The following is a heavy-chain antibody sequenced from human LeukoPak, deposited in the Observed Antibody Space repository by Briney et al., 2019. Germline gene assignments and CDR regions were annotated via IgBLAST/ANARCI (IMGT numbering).Heavy chain of an antibody. D-gene: IGHD2-15*01. CDR3: ARGGGNFDY. J-gene: IGHJ4*02. CDR1: EFTFSSYT. Sequence: PGGSLRLSCAASEFTFSSYTINWVRQAPGKGLEWVSSISSTSTYISYADSVKGRFTIPRDNAKNSLYLQMNSLRAEDTAVYYCARGGGNFDYWGQGTLVTVSS. CDR2: ISSTSTYI. V-gene: IGHV3-21*01.